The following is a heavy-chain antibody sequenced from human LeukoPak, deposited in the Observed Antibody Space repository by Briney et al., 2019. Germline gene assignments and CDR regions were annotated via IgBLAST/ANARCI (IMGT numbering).Heavy chain of an antibody. J-gene: IGHJ4*02. V-gene: IGHV3-7*01. D-gene: IGHD2-2*01. CDR2: VKTDGYDK. CDR3: ASSPATPARNIVVVPAAVGWFDY. Sequence: GGSLRLSCAASGFTFSSYWMAWVRQAPGKGLEWVANVKTDGYDKYYVDSLKGRFTISRDNAENSLHLQMDSLRAEDTAVYYCASSPATPARNIVVVPAAVGWFDYWGQGTLVTVSS. CDR1: GFTFSSYW.